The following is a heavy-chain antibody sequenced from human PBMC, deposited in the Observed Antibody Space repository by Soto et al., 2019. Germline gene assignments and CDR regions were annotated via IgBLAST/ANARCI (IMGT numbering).Heavy chain of an antibody. J-gene: IGHJ6*02. CDR2: IYPGDSDT. CDR1: GYSFTSYW. Sequence: GESLKISCKGSGYSFTSYWIGWVRQMPGKGLEWMGIIYPGDSDTRYSPSFQGQVTISADKSISTAYLQWSSLKASDTAMYYCARRMSYCSDGSCTNYYGMDVWGQGTTVPVAS. CDR3: ARRMSYCSDGSCTNYYGMDV. V-gene: IGHV5-51*01. D-gene: IGHD2-15*01.